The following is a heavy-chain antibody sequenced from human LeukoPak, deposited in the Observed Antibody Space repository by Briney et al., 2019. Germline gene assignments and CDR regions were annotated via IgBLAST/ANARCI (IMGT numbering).Heavy chain of an antibody. CDR3: ARVSIYSGYDVYYYYYYGMDV. CDR2: ISAYNGNT. J-gene: IGHJ6*02. Sequence: ASVKVSCKASGYTFTSYGISWVRQAPGQGLEGMGWISAYNGNTNYAQKLQGRVTMTTDTSTSTAYMELRSLRSDDTAVYYCARVSIYSGYDVYYYYYYGMDVWGQGTTVTVSS. D-gene: IGHD5-12*01. V-gene: IGHV1-18*01. CDR1: GYTFTSYG.